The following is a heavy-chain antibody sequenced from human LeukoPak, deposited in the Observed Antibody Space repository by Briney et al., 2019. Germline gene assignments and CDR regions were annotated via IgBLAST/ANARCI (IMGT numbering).Heavy chain of an antibody. CDR1: GGSISSFY. J-gene: IGHJ6*03. CDR2: IFASGGT. Sequence: SETLSLTCSVSGGSISSFYWSWVRQPPGKGLEWIGRIFASGGTSYNPSPKSRVTTSQDKSQNQFSLNLSSVSAADTAVYFCARAWVTGIKNYDYYYMDVWGKGTTVTVSS. D-gene: IGHD2-21*02. V-gene: IGHV4-4*07. CDR3: ARAWVTGIKNYDYYYMDV.